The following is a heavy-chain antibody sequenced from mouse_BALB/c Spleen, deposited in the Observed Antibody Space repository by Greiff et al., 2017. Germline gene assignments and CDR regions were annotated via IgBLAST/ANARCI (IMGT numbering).Heavy chain of an antibody. CDR3: AMGGYGSFFAY. D-gene: IGHD1-2*01. CDR2: ILPGSGST. Sequence: QVQLQQSGAELMKPGASVKISCKATGYTFSSYWIEWVKQRPGHGIEWIGEILPGSGSTNYNEKFKGKATFTADTSSNTAYMQLSSLTSEDSAVYYCAMGGYGSFFAYWGQGTLVTVSA. V-gene: IGHV1-9*01. CDR1: GYTFSSYW. J-gene: IGHJ3*01.